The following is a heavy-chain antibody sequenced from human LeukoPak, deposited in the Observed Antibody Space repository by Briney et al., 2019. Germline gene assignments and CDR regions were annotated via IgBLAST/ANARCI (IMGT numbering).Heavy chain of an antibody. D-gene: IGHD7-27*01. Sequence: GGSLRLSCAASGFTFSSNYMSWVRQAPGKGLEWVSVIYSGGSTYYADSVKGRFTISRDNSKNTLYLQMNSLRAEDTAVYYCARSWATPEYFQHWGQGTLVTVSS. J-gene: IGHJ1*01. CDR2: IYSGGST. V-gene: IGHV3-53*05. CDR3: ARSWATPEYFQH. CDR1: GFTFSSNY.